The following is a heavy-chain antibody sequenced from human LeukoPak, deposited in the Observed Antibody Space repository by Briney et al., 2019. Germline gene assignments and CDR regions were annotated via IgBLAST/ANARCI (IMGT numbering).Heavy chain of an antibody. CDR3: ARARNNYDTSGFSALDY. CDR1: RLTFSSYA. J-gene: IGHJ4*02. CDR2: IWYDGSNK. Sequence: GGSLRLSCAASRLTFSSYAMSWVRQAPGKGLEWVAVIWYDGSNKDYADSVKGRFTISRDNSKNTLYLQMNSLRAEDTAVYYCARARNNYDTSGFSALDYWGQGTLVTVSS. D-gene: IGHD3-22*01. V-gene: IGHV3-33*08.